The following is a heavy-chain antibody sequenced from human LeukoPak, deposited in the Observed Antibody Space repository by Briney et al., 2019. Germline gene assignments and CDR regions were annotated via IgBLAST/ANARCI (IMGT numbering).Heavy chain of an antibody. J-gene: IGHJ6*03. Sequence: ASVTVSCKASGYTFTGYYMHWVRQAPGQGLEWMGWINPNSGGTNYAQKFQGRVTMTRDTSISTAYMELSRLRSDDTAVYYCARDFGSGSYAYYYYMDVWGKGTTVTVSS. CDR2: INPNSGGT. D-gene: IGHD3-10*01. V-gene: IGHV1-2*02. CDR1: GYTFTGYY. CDR3: ARDFGSGSYAYYYYMDV.